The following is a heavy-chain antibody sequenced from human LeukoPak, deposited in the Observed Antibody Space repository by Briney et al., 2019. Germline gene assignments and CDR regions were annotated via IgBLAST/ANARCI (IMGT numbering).Heavy chain of an antibody. Sequence: PSQTLSLTCAVSGGSISSGGYSWSWIRQPPGKGLEWIGYIYYSGSTNYNPSLKSRVTISVDTSKNQFSLKLSSVTAADTAVYYCARSDPEHSSSWWYYFDYWGQGTLVTVSS. J-gene: IGHJ4*02. CDR1: GGSISSGGYS. V-gene: IGHV4-30-2*03. D-gene: IGHD6-13*01. CDR2: IYYSGST. CDR3: ARSDPEHSSSWWYYFDY.